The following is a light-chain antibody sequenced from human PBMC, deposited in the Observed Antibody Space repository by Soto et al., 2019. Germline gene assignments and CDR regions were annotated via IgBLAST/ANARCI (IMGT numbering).Light chain of an antibody. Sequence: EIVMTQSPATLSVSPGERVTLSCRASESLSIYLAWYQQKPGQAPRLLIYGASTKATGIPARFSGSGSATDFPLTISSLQSEDFAVYYCQSYNDWPFTFGQGTQLEI. CDR3: QSYNDWPFT. CDR2: GAS. CDR1: ESLSIY. J-gene: IGKJ2*01. V-gene: IGKV3-15*01.